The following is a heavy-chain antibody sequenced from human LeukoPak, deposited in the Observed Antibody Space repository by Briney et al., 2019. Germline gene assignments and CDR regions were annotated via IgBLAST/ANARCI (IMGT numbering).Heavy chain of an antibody. D-gene: IGHD3-22*01. CDR1: GFTFSDYY. CDR3: ARDWDESSGYFYPDAFDI. V-gene: IGHV3-11*05. Sequence: GRSLRLSCAASGFTFSDYYMSWIRQAPGKGLEWVSSTSSSSSYTNYADSVKGRFTISRDNAKNSLYLQMNSLRAEDTAVYYCARDWDESSGYFYPDAFDIWGQGTMVTVSS. CDR2: TSSSSSYT. J-gene: IGHJ3*02.